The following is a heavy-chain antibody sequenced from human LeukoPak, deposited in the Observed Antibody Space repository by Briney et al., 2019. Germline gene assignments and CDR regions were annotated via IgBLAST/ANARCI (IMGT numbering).Heavy chain of an antibody. J-gene: IGHJ4*02. CDR3: ARGQLLYNRAFDY. Sequence: GGSLRLSCAASGFTFSSYSMNWVRQAPGKGLEWASSISSSSSYIYYADSVKGRFTISRDNAKNSLYLQMNSLRAEDTAVYYCARGQLLYNRAFDYWGQGTLVTVSS. CDR2: ISSSSSYI. V-gene: IGHV3-21*01. CDR1: GFTFSSYS. D-gene: IGHD2-2*02.